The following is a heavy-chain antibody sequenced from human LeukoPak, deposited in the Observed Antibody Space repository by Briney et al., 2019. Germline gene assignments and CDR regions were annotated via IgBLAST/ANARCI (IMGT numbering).Heavy chain of an antibody. CDR2: FDPEDGET. CDR3: ATSYCSSTSCYLPYYYYYGMDV. D-gene: IGHD2-2*01. V-gene: IGHV1-24*01. CDR1: GYTLTELS. Sequence: ASVKVSCKVSGYTLTELSMHWVRQAPGKGLEWMGGFDPEDGETIYAQKFQGRVTTTEDTSTDTAYMELSSLRSEDTAVYYCATSYCSSTSCYLPYYYYYGMDVWGQGTTVTVSS. J-gene: IGHJ6*02.